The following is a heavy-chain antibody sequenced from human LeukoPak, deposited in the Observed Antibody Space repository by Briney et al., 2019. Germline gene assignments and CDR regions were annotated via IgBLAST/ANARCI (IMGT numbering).Heavy chain of an antibody. CDR3: ARSGVEWELLS. J-gene: IGHJ4*02. CDR1: GYTFTGYY. Sequence: ASVXXXCXAXGYTFTGYYXHWVRQAPGQGLEWMGRINPNSGGTNYAQKFQGRVTMNRDKSISTAYMELSRLRSDDTAVYYCARSGVEWELLSWGQGTLVTVSS. V-gene: IGHV1-2*06. CDR2: INPNSGGT. D-gene: IGHD1-26*01.